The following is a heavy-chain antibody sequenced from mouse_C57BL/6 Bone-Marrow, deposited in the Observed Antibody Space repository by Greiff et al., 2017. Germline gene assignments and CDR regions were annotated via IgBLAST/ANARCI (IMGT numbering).Heavy chain of an antibody. Sequence: EVKLVESGGGLVQPKGSLKLSCAASGFTFNTYAMHWVRPAPGTGLEWVARIRSKSSNYATYYADSVKDRFTISRDDSQSMLYLQMNNLKTADTAMYYCVREGYGSSYGAEYFDVWGTGTTVTVSS. CDR2: IRSKSSNYAT. V-gene: IGHV10-3*01. CDR1: GFTFNTYA. D-gene: IGHD1-1*01. CDR3: VREGYGSSYGAEYFDV. J-gene: IGHJ1*03.